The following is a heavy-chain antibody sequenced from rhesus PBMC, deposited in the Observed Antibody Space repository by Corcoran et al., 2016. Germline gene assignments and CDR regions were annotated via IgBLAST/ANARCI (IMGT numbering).Heavy chain of an antibody. CDR1: GYTFSIYA. Sequence: QVQLVQSGAEVKKPGASVKLSCKASGYTFSIYAISWVRQAPGQGLEWRGGSIPLVGITNYAQKFQGRVTSNADTSTRTAYMELSSLRAEDTAVYYCARDDYGSSEGPHYGLDSWGQGVVVTVSS. V-gene: IGHV1-151*01. CDR3: ARDDYGSSEGPHYGLDS. D-gene: IGHD4-29*01. J-gene: IGHJ6*01. CDR2: SIPLVGIT.